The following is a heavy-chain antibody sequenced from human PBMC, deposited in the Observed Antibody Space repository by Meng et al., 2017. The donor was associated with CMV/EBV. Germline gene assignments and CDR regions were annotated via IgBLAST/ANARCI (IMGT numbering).Heavy chain of an antibody. CDR3: ARFGRGTSCYDY. D-gene: IGHD2-2*01. J-gene: IGHJ4*02. CDR1: GGSISSSSYY. V-gene: IGHV4-39*07. CDR2: IYYSGST. Sequence: SETLSLTCTVSGGSISSSSYYWGWIRQPPGKGLEWIGSIYYSGSTYYNPSLKSRVTISVDTSKNQFFLKLSSVTAADTAVYYCARFGRGTSCYDYWGQGTLVTVSS.